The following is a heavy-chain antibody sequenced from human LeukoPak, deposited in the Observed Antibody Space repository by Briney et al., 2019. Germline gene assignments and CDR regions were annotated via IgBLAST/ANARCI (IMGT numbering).Heavy chain of an antibody. CDR2: IYYSGST. CDR1: GGSISSSSYY. D-gene: IGHD3-22*01. J-gene: IGHJ4*02. Sequence: SETLSLTRTVSGGSISSSSYYWGWIRQPPGKGLEWIGSIYYSGSTYYNPSLKSRVTISVGTSKNQFSLKLSSVTAADTAVYYCARAPYYYDSSGYIYYFDYWGQGTLVTVSS. V-gene: IGHV4-39*07. CDR3: ARAPYYYDSSGYIYYFDY.